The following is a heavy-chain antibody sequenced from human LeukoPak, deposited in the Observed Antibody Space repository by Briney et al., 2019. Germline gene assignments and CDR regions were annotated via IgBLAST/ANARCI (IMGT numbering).Heavy chain of an antibody. V-gene: IGHV4-59*12. D-gene: IGHD1-7*01. J-gene: IGHJ3*02. Sequence: SETLSLTCTVSGGSISSYYWSWIRQPPGKGLEWIGYIYYSGSTNYNPSLKSRVTISVDTSKNQFSLQLNSVTPEDTAVYYCAKVAELRRAFDIWGQGTMVTVSS. CDR2: IYYSGST. CDR3: AKVAELRRAFDI. CDR1: GGSISSYY.